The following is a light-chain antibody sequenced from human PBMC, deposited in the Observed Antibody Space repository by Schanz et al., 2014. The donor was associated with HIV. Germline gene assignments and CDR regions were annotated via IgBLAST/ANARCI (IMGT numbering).Light chain of an antibody. CDR1: SSDVGADNS. CDR2: DVT. Sequence: QSALTQPASVSGSPGQSFTISCTGTSSDVGADNSVSWYQQHPGRAPRLLVYDVTYRPSGVSNRFSGSKSGNTASLTISGLQPEDEADYYCNSYSHSNTYVFGSGTKLTVL. V-gene: IGLV2-14*03. J-gene: IGLJ1*01. CDR3: NSYSHSNTYV.